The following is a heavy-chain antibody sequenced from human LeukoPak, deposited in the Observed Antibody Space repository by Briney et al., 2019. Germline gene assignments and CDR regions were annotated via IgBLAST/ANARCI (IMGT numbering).Heavy chain of an antibody. Sequence: SETLSPTCTVSDGSITNYDWSWVRQPPGKGLEFIGHVHYSGTANYNPSLRSRVTISIDASKKHFFLKLKSVTAADTAVYYCARGYGDFRVEGRYFHSWGQGTLVTVSS. J-gene: IGHJ4*02. V-gene: IGHV4-59*01. CDR1: DGSITNYD. CDR2: VHYSGTA. D-gene: IGHD4-17*01. CDR3: ARGYGDFRVEGRYFHS.